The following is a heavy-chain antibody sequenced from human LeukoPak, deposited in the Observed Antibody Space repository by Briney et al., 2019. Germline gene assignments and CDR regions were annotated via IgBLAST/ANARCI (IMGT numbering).Heavy chain of an antibody. J-gene: IGHJ4*02. V-gene: IGHV1-18*01. CDR3: ARVGAYYYDSSGYAAGY. CDR1: GYTFTSYG. CDR2: ISAYNGNT. D-gene: IGHD3-22*01. Sequence: GASVKVSCTASGYTFTSYGISWVRQAPGQGLEWMGWISAYNGNTNYAQKLQGRVTMTTDTSTSTAYMELGSLRSDDTAVYYCARVGAYYYDSSGYAAGYWGQGTLVTVSS.